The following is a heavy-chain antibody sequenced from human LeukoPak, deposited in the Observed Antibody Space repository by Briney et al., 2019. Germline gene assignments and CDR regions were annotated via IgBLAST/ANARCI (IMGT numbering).Heavy chain of an antibody. Sequence: GESLKISCKGSGYSFTSYWIGWVRQMPGKGLEWMGIIYPGDSDTRYSPSFQGQVTISADKSISTAYLQWGSLKASDTAMYYCLRHVGIGAAAPDYWGQGTLVTVSS. CDR2: IYPGDSDT. V-gene: IGHV5-51*01. J-gene: IGHJ4*02. D-gene: IGHD6-13*01. CDR1: GYSFTSYW. CDR3: LRHVGIGAAAPDY.